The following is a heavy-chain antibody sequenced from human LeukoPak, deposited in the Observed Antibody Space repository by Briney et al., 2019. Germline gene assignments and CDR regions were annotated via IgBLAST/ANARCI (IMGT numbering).Heavy chain of an antibody. CDR1: GFTFSSYW. D-gene: IGHD1-26*01. CDR3: ARAVRWELLYYYYYMDV. CDR2: INSDGSST. J-gene: IGHJ6*03. V-gene: IGHV3-74*01. Sequence: QPGGSLRLSCAASGFTFSSYWMHWVRQAPGKGLVWVSRINSDGSSTSYADSVKGRFTISRDNAKNTLYLQMNSLRAEDTAVYYCARAVRWELLYYYYYMDVWGKGTTVTDSS.